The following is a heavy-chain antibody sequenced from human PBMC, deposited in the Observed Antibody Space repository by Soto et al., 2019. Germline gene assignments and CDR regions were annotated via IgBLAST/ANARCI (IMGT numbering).Heavy chain of an antibody. J-gene: IGHJ6*02. D-gene: IGHD4-17*01. Sequence: EVQLVESGGGLVKPGGSLRLSCAASGFTFSNAWMNWVRQAPGKGLEWIGRIKSKVDGGTTESAAPVKVRFTISRDDSKNTLYLQMNSLKTEDTAVYFCTTDLAVTHNYLHYNMDVWGQGTTVTVSS. CDR2: IKSKVDGGTT. V-gene: IGHV3-15*01. CDR1: GFTFSNAW. CDR3: TTDLAVTHNYLHYNMDV.